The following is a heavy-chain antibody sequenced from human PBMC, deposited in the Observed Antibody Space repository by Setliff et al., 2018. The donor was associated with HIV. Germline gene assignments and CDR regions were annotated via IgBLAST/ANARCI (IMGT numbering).Heavy chain of an antibody. V-gene: IGHV4-39*01. J-gene: IGHJ4*02. CDR1: GVSVSGTAYY. CDR3: ARQQGDSRGFYPHFDY. Sequence: SETLSLTCTVSGVSVSGTAYYWAWIRQPPGRGLEWIGNIYYTGNTNYNSSLKSRISMSMVASKKQFFLKLSTVSAADTAVYYCARQQGDSRGFYPHFDYWGQGRLVTVSS. CDR2: IYYTGNT. D-gene: IGHD3-22*01.